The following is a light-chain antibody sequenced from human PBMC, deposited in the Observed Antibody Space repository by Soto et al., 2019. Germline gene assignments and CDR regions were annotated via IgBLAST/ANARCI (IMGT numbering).Light chain of an antibody. J-gene: IGLJ2*01. V-gene: IGLV3-1*01. CDR2: QDT. CDR1: ELGDKY. Sequence: SYELTQPPSVSVSPGQTASITCFGDELGDKYAFWYQQKPGQSPVLVISQDTERPSGIPERFSGSNSGNTATLTISGTQAMDEADYYCQACDTSTVVFGGGTQLTVL. CDR3: QACDTSTVV.